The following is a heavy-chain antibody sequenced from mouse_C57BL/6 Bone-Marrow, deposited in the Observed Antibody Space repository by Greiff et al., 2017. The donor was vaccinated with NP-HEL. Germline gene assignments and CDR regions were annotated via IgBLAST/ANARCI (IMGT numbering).Heavy chain of an antibody. J-gene: IGHJ1*03. CDR2: IYPGSGNT. CDR1: GYTFTDYY. V-gene: IGHV1-76*01. CDR3: ARGDYYGSSYWYFDV. D-gene: IGHD1-1*01. Sequence: VHLVESGAELVRPGASVKLSCKASGYTFTDYYINWVKQRPGQGLEWIARIYPGSGNTYYNEKFKGKATLTAEKSSSTAYMQLSSLTSEDSAVYFCARGDYYGSSYWYFDVWGTGTTVTVSS.